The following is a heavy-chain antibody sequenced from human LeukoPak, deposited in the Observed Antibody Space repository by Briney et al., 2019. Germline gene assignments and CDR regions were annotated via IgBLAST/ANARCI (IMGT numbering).Heavy chain of an antibody. CDR3: AREGYPYYYDSSGYSDAFDI. V-gene: IGHV1-69*13. CDR1: GGTFSSYA. D-gene: IGHD3-22*01. CDR2: IIPIFGTA. J-gene: IGHJ3*02. Sequence: SVTVSCEASGGTFSSYAISWVRQAPGQGLEWMGGIIPIFGTANYAQKFQGRVTITADESTSTAYMELSSLRSEDTAVYYCAREGYPYYYDSSGYSDAFDIWGQGTMVTVSS.